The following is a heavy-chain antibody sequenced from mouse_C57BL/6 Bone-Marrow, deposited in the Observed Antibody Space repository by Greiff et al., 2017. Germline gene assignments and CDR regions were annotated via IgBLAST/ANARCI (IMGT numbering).Heavy chain of an antibody. Sequence: VQLQQPGAELVKPGASVKLSCKASGYTFTSYWMHWVKQRPGQGLEWIGMIHPNSGSTNYNEKFKSKATLTVDKSSSTAYMQLSSLTSEDSAVYYCARPDYYGSKSWFAYWGQGTLVTVSA. D-gene: IGHD1-1*01. CDR2: IHPNSGST. J-gene: IGHJ3*01. CDR3: ARPDYYGSKSWFAY. CDR1: GYTFTSYW. V-gene: IGHV1-64*01.